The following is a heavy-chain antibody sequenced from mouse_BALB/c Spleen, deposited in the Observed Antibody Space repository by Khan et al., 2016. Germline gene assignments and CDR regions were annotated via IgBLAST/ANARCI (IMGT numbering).Heavy chain of an antibody. CDR1: GFTFSDYY. Sequence: EVELVESGGGLVKPGGSLKLSCAASGFTFSDYYMYWVRQTPEKRLEWVATISDGGSYTYYPDSVKGRFIIFRDNVKNNLYLQMSSLKSEDTAMSYCVRGGYDGYFDYWGQGTTLTVSS. V-gene: IGHV5-4*02. CDR3: VRGGYDGYFDY. CDR2: ISDGGSYT. D-gene: IGHD2-14*01. J-gene: IGHJ2*01.